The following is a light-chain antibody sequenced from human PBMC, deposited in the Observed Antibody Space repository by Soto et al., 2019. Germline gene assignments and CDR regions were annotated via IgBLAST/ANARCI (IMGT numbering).Light chain of an antibody. J-gene: IGKJ1*01. Sequence: VMTQAPAPLSVSPGEGATLSCRASQTVNNNVAWYQLKDGQVPRLLIYGASTRATDIPARFSGSGSGTEFTLTISSLQSEDFAVYYCQQYNNWPMFGQGTKVDIK. V-gene: IGKV3-15*01. CDR3: QQYNNWPM. CDR2: GAS. CDR1: QTVNNN.